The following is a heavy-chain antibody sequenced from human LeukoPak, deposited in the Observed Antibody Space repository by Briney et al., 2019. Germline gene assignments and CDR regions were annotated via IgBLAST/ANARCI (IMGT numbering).Heavy chain of an antibody. CDR2: ISYDGSNK. CDR3: ARDPYVSGTYYYYYMDV. CDR1: GFTFSSYG. J-gene: IGHJ6*03. Sequence: GGSLRLSCAASGFTFSSYGMHWVRQAPGKGLEWVAVISYDGSNKYYADSVKGRFTISRDNSKNTLYLQMNSLRAEDTAVYYCARDPYVSGTYYYYYMDVWGKGTTVTVSS. D-gene: IGHD3-10*01. V-gene: IGHV3-30*03.